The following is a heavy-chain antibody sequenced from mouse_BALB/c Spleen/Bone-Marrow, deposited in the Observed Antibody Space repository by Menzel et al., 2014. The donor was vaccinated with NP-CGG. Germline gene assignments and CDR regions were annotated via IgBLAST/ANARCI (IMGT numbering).Heavy chain of an antibody. CDR1: GFSLTNYG. CDR2: IWAGGST. CDR3: ARVTSSAVGAMDY. J-gene: IGHJ4*01. V-gene: IGHV2-9*02. Sequence: QLQLQQSGPGLVAPSQSLSITCTVSGFSLTNYGVHWVRQPPGKGLEWLGVIWAGGSTNYNSALMSRLSISKDNSKSQVFLKMISLQTDDTAMYYCARVTSSAVGAMDYWGQGTSVTVSS. D-gene: IGHD3-2*02.